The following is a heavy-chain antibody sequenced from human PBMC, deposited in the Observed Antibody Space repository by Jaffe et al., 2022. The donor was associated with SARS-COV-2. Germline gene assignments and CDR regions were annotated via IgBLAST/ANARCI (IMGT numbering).Heavy chain of an antibody. CDR2: INQEGNEK. J-gene: IGHJ4*02. D-gene: IGHD3-10*01. Sequence: EVQLVESGGGWVQPEGSLRLSCAASRFTFRDYWMTWVRQAPGKGLEMVAKINQEGNEKYYADSVKGRFTISRDNAKNAMYLQMNNLRTEDTAVYHCVTGHWSFGAWGQGTLVTVSS. CDR1: RFTFRDYW. CDR3: VTGHWSFGA. V-gene: IGHV3-7*03.